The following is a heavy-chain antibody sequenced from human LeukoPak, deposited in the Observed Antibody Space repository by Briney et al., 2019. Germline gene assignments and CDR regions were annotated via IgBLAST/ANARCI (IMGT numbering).Heavy chain of an antibody. D-gene: IGHD2-2*01. CDR2: IYYSGST. J-gene: IGHJ4*02. CDR3: ARENHDCSSTSCYEEAGSRFDY. Sequence: SQTLSLTCTVSGGSISSGDYYWSWLRQPPGTGLEWIGYIYYSGSTYYNPSLKSRVTISVDTSKNQFSLKLSSVTAADTAVYYCARENHDCSSTSCYEEAGSRFDYWGQGTLVTVSS. V-gene: IGHV4-30-4*01. CDR1: GGSISSGDYY.